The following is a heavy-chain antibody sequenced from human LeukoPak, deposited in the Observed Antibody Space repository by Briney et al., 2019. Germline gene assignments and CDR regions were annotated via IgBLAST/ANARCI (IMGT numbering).Heavy chain of an antibody. D-gene: IGHD3-22*01. CDR2: ISGGGGGT. CDR1: GFTFSRYA. J-gene: IGHJ3*02. V-gene: IGHV3-23*01. CDR3: AKGGYYYDAGGKDDAFDI. Sequence: GGSLRLSCAVSGFTFSRYAMSWVRQAPGKGLEWASTISGGGGGTYYGDSVKGRFTISRDNSKNTLYVQMNSLRAEDTAVYYCAKGGYYYDAGGKDDAFDIWGQGITVTVSS.